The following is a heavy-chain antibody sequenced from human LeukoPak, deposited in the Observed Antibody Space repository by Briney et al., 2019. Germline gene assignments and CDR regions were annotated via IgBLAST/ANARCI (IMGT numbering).Heavy chain of an antibody. V-gene: IGHV4-59*01. J-gene: IGHJ4*02. CDR1: GGSISSDH. CDR2: IYYSGST. CDR3: ARTFSSSWLDY. Sequence: SESLSLSCTVSGGSISSDHWSWIRQPPGKGLEWIGYIYYSGSTNYNPSLKSRVTISIDTSKNQFSLKVSSVTAADTAVYYCARTFSSSWLDYWGQGTLVTVSS. D-gene: IGHD6-13*01.